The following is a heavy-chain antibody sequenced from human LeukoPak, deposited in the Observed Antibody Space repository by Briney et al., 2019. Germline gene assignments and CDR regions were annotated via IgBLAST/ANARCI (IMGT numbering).Heavy chain of an antibody. CDR3: ALGIQLPN. CDR2: IKQDGSKK. CDR1: GFTFTNYW. Sequence: PGGSLRLSYAASGFTFTNYWMTWVRPAPGRGLEGVAHIKQDGSKKNYVGSVNGRFTISRDNLQNSLFLQMNGLRVEDTALYFCALGIQLPNWGQGTLVTVSS. V-gene: IGHV3-7*01. D-gene: IGHD1-1*01. J-gene: IGHJ4*02.